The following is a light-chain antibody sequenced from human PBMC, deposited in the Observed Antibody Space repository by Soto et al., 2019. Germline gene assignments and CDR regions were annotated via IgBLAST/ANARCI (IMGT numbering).Light chain of an antibody. J-gene: IGLJ2*01. CDR1: SSDVGGYNY. CDR2: DVS. V-gene: IGLV2-14*01. CDR3: SSFTSSRTVV. Sequence: QSALTQPASVSGSPGQSITISCTGTSSDVGGYNYVSWYQQHPGKAPKLMIYDVSNRPSGVSNRFSGSKSGNTASLTISGLQAEDEADYYSSSFTSSRTVVFGGGTKLTVL.